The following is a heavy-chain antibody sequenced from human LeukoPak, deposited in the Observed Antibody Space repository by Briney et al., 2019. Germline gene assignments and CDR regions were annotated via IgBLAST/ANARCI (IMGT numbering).Heavy chain of an antibody. CDR2: MNQDGSEK. D-gene: IGHD2-15*01. CDR1: GFTFSSYW. V-gene: IGHV3-7*03. Sequence: GGSLRLSCAASGFTFSSYWMSWVRQAPGKGLEWVANMNQDGSEKYYVDSVKGRFTISRDNSKNTLYLQMNSLRAEDTAVYYCARDVVAAMAHAFDIWGQGTMVTVSS. CDR3: ARDVVAAMAHAFDI. J-gene: IGHJ3*02.